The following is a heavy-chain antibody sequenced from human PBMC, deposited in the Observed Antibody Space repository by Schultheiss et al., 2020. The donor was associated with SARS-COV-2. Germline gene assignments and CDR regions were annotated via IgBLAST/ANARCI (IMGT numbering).Heavy chain of an antibody. Sequence: SETLSLTCTVSSGSLIPYYWTWIRQPPGKGLEWIGYISYTGSPSYNPSLKSRVTISVDTSKNQFSLKLSSVTAADTALYYCARDQDYGRVAFDIWGLGTMVTVSS. CDR2: ISYTGSP. D-gene: IGHD4/OR15-4a*01. J-gene: IGHJ3*02. CDR1: SGSLIPYY. V-gene: IGHV4-59*01. CDR3: ARDQDYGRVAFDI.